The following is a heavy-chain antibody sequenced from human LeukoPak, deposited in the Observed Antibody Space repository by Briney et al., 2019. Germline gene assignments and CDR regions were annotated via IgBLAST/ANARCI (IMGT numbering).Heavy chain of an antibody. V-gene: IGHV4-34*01. CDR1: GGSFSGYY. CDR3: ARARWLDY. J-gene: IGHJ4*02. Sequence: PSETLSLTCAVYGGSFSGYYWSWIRQPPGKGLEWIGEINHSGSTNHNPSLKSRVTISVDTSKNQFSLKLSSVTAADTAVYYCARARWLDYWGQGTLVTVSS. D-gene: IGHD3-22*01. CDR2: INHSGST.